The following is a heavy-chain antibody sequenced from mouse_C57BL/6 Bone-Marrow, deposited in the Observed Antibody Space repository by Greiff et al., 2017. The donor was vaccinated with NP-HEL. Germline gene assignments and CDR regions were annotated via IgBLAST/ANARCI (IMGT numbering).Heavy chain of an antibody. D-gene: IGHD2-4*01. V-gene: IGHV1-59*01. J-gene: IGHJ4*01. CDR1: GYTFTSYW. CDR2: IDPSDSYT. Sequence: QVQLQQPGAELVRPGTSVKLSCKASGYTFTSYWMHWVKQRPGQGLEWIGVIDPSDSYTNYNQKFKGKATLTVDTSSSTAYMQLSSLTSEDSAVYYCARDYDDYAMDYWGQGTSVTVSS. CDR3: ARDYDDYAMDY.